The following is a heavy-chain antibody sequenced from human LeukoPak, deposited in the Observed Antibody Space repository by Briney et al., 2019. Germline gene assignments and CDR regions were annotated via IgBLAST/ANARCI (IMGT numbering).Heavy chain of an antibody. D-gene: IGHD3-10*01. Sequence: AGGSLRLSCAASGFTFSTYWMHWVRQVPGKGLVWVSRINNDGSGTFYADSVKGRFTISRDNAKNTLYLQMNSLRAEDTAVYYCAKAMVRGVDYYYYYMDVWGKGTTVTISS. J-gene: IGHJ6*03. CDR3: AKAMVRGVDYYYYYMDV. V-gene: IGHV3-74*01. CDR1: GFTFSTYW. CDR2: INNDGSGT.